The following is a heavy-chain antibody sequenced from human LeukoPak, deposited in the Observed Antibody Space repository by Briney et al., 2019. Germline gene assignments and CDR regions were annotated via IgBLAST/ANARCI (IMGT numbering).Heavy chain of an antibody. CDR1: GGTFSTNA. V-gene: IGHV1-69*05. Sequence: SVKVSCKASGGTFSTNAISWVRQAPGQGLDWMGGLIPIFGTAHYAQSLQGRVTITTDESTSTAYMVLSSLRSDDTAVYYCARGGGPYESTGFFAGPFDYWGQGTLVTVSS. J-gene: IGHJ4*02. CDR2: LIPIFGTA. D-gene: IGHD6-19*01. CDR3: ARGGGPYESTGFFAGPFDY.